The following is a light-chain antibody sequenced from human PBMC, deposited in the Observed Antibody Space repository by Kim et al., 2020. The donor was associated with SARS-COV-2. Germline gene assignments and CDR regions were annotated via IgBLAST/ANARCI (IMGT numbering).Light chain of an antibody. CDR1: QSVSFN. CDR2: GAS. CDR3: QQYNNWPRT. Sequence: EIVMTQSPATLSVSPGERATLSCRASQSVSFNLVWYQQKPGQAPRLLIYGASTRDTGIPARFSGSGSGTDLTLTISNLQSEDFAVYYCQQYNNWPRTFGQGTKVDIK. V-gene: IGKV3-15*01. J-gene: IGKJ1*01.